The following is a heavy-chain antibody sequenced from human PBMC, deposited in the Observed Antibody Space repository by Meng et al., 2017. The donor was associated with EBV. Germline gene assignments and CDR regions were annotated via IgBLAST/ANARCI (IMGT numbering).Heavy chain of an antibody. J-gene: IGHJ4*02. D-gene: IGHD5-18*01. V-gene: IGHV3-30*18. Sequence: QVQLVESGGGVVQPGRSLRLSCAASGFTFSSYGMHWVRQAPGKGLEWVAVISYDGSNKYYADSVKGRFTISRDNSKNTLYLQMNSLRAEDTAVYYCAKDQGRGTAMASDYWGQGTLVTVSS. CDR2: ISYDGSNK. CDR1: GFTFSSYG. CDR3: AKDQGRGTAMASDY.